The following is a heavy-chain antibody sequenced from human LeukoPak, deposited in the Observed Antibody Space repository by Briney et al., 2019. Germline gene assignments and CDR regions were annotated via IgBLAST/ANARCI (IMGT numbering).Heavy chain of an antibody. Sequence: GGSLGLSCAASGFTFSTYAMSWVRRVPGKGLEWVSSISVDGYSTYYADSVNGRFTISRDNSKNTLYLQMNSLRAEDTALYYCARMGGGTFGDCWGQGTLVTVSS. J-gene: IGHJ4*02. CDR2: ISVDGYST. D-gene: IGHD2-15*01. V-gene: IGHV3-23*01. CDR3: ARMGGGTFGDC. CDR1: GFTFSTYA.